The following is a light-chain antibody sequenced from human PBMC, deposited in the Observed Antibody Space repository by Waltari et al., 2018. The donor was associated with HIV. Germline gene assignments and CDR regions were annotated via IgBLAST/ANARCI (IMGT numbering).Light chain of an antibody. V-gene: IGKV3-11*01. CDR3: QQRISWPLT. Sequence: IVLTQSPGTLSLSPGERATLSCRPSQSVDNNVNWYQHKPGQAHRLRIQDASNRATGIPARFSGSGSGTDFTLTISSLESEDFAVYYCQQRISWPLTFGGGTKVEI. CDR1: QSVDNN. J-gene: IGKJ4*01. CDR2: DAS.